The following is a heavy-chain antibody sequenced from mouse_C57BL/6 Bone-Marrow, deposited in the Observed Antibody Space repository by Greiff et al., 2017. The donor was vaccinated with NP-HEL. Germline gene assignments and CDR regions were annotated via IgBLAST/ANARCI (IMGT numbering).Heavy chain of an antibody. V-gene: IGHV1-81*01. J-gene: IGHJ3*01. CDR2: IYPRSGNT. CDR3: AREGVYDYDERFAY. Sequence: VQRVESGAELARPGASVKLSCKASGYTFTSYGISWVKQRTGQGLEWIGEIYPRSGNTYYNEKFKGKATLTADKSSSTAYMELRSLTSEDSAVYFCAREGVYDYDERFAYWGQGTLVTVSA. CDR1: GYTFTSYG. D-gene: IGHD2-4*01.